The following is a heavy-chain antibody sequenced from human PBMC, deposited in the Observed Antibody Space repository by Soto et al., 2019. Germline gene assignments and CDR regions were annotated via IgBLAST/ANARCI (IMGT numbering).Heavy chain of an antibody. CDR1: GYTFTSYA. J-gene: IGHJ2*01. D-gene: IGHD1-26*01. V-gene: IGHV1-3*01. Sequence: QVQLVQSGAEVKKPGASVKGSCKASGYTFTSYAMHWVRQAPGQRLEWMGWINDGNGNTKYSQKFQGRVTITRDTSASTADMELSSLRSEDTAVYYCARGGSLYWYFDLWGRGTLVTVSS. CDR3: ARGGSLYWYFDL. CDR2: INDGNGNT.